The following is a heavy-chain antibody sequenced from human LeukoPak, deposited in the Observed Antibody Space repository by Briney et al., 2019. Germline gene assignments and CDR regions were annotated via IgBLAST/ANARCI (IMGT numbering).Heavy chain of an antibody. Sequence: PGGSLRLSCAASGFTFSRSWMHWVRQAPGKGLVWVSRISSDGSNIIYADSVKGRFTISRDNAKNTLYLQMNSLRAEDTALYYCARDRGGSGPTTTDYWGQGTLVTASS. V-gene: IGHV3-74*01. CDR1: GFTFSRSW. CDR3: ARDRGGSGPTTTDY. CDR2: ISSDGSNI. D-gene: IGHD6-19*01. J-gene: IGHJ4*02.